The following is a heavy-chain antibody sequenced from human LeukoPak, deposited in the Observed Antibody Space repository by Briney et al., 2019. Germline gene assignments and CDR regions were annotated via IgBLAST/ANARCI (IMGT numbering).Heavy chain of an antibody. J-gene: IGHJ5*02. Sequence: GGSLRLSCAASGSTFSSYEMNWVRQAPGKGLEWVSYISSSGSTIYYADSVKGRFTISRDNAKNSLYLQMNSLRAEDTAVYYCARDLTHYYGSGNWFDPWGQGTLVTVSS. V-gene: IGHV3-48*03. CDR1: GSTFSSYE. CDR3: ARDLTHYYGSGNWFDP. D-gene: IGHD3-10*01. CDR2: ISSSGSTI.